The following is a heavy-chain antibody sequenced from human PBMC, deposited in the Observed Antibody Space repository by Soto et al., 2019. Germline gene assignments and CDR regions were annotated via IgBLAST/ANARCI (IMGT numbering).Heavy chain of an antibody. CDR1: GFTFSSYA. J-gene: IGHJ4*02. Sequence: GGSLRLSCAASGFTFSSYAMHWVRQAPGKGLEWVAVISYDGSNKYYADSVKGRFTISRDNSKNTLYLQMNSLRAEDTAVYYCAKDLTRGDYGVHYFDYWGQGTLVTVSS. V-gene: IGHV3-30-3*01. CDR2: ISYDGSNK. D-gene: IGHD4-17*01. CDR3: AKDLTRGDYGVHYFDY.